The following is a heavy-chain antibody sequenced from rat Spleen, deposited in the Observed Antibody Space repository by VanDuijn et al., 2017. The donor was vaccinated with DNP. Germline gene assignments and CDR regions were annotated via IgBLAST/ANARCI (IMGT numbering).Heavy chain of an antibody. CDR2: ISYSGAT. J-gene: IGHJ2*01. D-gene: IGHD1-11*01. V-gene: IGHV3-1*01. Sequence: EVQLQESGPGLVKPSQPVFLTCSVTGSSITSNYWGWIREFPGNKMEYIGHISYSGATNYNPSLKSRISITRDTSKNQFFLHLGSVTTEDTATFYCARWRIGPHYFDYWGQGVMVTVSS. CDR1: GSSITSNY. CDR3: ARWRIGPHYFDY.